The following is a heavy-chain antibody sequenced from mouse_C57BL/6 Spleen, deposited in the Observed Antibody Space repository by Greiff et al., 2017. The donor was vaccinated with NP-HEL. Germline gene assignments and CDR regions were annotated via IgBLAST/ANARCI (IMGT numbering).Heavy chain of an antibody. D-gene: IGHD1-1*01. CDR3: ARHYYYGSSYRGFDY. J-gene: IGHJ2*01. CDR2: IDPSDSET. CDR1: GYTFTSYW. V-gene: IGHV1-52*01. Sequence: VQLQQPGAELVRPGSSVKLSCKASGYTFTSYWMHWVKQRPIQGLEWIGNIDPSDSETHYNQKFKDKATLTVDKSSSTAYMQLSSLTSEDSAVYYCARHYYYGSSYRGFDYWGQGTTLTVSS.